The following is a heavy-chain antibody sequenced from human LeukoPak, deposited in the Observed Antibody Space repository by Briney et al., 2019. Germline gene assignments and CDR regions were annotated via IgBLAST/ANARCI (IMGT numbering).Heavy chain of an antibody. D-gene: IGHD1-1*01. CDR2: INHSGST. J-gene: IGHJ3*02. V-gene: IGHV4-34*01. CDR1: GGSFSGYY. CDR3: ARRARYADAFDI. Sequence: SETLSLTCAVYGGSFSGYYWSWIRQPPGKGLEWIGEINHSGSTNYNPSLKSRVTISVDTSKNQFSLKLSSVTAADTAVYYCARRARYADAFDIWGQGTMVTVSS.